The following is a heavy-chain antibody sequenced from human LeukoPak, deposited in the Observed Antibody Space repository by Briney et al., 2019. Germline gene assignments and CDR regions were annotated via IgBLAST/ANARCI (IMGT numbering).Heavy chain of an antibody. CDR3: AREGAYGNFDY. J-gene: IGHJ4*02. V-gene: IGHV1-69*06. CDR1: GDTFSSYA. D-gene: IGHD3-10*01. Sequence: ASVKVSCKASGDTFSSYAISWVRQAPGQGLEWMGGIIPIFGTANYAQKFQGRVTITADKSTSTAYMELSSLRSEDTAVYYCAREGAYGNFDYWGQGTLVTVSS. CDR2: IIPIFGTA.